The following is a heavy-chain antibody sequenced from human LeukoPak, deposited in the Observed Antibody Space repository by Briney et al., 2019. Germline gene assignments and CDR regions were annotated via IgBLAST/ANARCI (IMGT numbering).Heavy chain of an antibody. CDR3: ARPRWDDYGDYDYLGLFDY. V-gene: IGHV3-7*01. J-gene: IGHJ4*02. CDR1: GFTLSSYS. D-gene: IGHD4-17*01. CDR2: IKQDGSEK. Sequence: GGSLRLSCAASGFTLSSYSMNWVRQAPGKGLEWVANIKQDGSEKYYVDSVKGRFTISRDNAKNSLYLQMNSLRAEDTAVYYCARPRWDDYGDYDYLGLFDYWGQGTLVTVSS.